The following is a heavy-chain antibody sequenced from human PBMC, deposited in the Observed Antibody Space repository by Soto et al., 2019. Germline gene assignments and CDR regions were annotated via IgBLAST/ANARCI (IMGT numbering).Heavy chain of an antibody. CDR3: ASQASPYYYYGMDV. CDR1: GGTISSSSYY. Sequence: PSETLSLTCTVSGGTISSSSYYWGWIRQPPGKGLEWIGSIYYSGSTYYNPSLKSRVTISVDTSKNQFSLKLSSVTAADTAVYYCASQASPYYYYGMDVWGQGTTVTVSS. V-gene: IGHV4-39*01. CDR2: IYYSGST. J-gene: IGHJ6*02.